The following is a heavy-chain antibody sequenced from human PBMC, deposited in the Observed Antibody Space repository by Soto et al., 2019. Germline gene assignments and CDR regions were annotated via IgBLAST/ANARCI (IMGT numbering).Heavy chain of an antibody. CDR2: IYYSGST. V-gene: IGHV4-59*01. D-gene: IGHD2-15*01. J-gene: IGHJ6*02. Sequence: SSETLSLTCTVSGGSISSYYWSWIRQPPGKGLEWIGYIYYSGSTNYNPSLKSRVTISVDTSKNQFSLKLSSVTAADTAVYYCARDSRVVVAAYSLLGMDVWGQGTTVTVS. CDR3: ARDSRVVVAAYSLLGMDV. CDR1: GGSISSYY.